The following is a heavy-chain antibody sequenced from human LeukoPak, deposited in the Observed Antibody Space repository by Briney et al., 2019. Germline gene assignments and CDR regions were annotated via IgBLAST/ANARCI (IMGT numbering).Heavy chain of an antibody. J-gene: IGHJ4*02. V-gene: IGHV3-74*01. Sequence: GSLRLSCKASGFIFSLYWMHWVRPVPGRGLVWVSRIEGGAIDTDYADFVKGRFTISRDNSENTLYMQMDSLTVEDTAVYYRARAGVISGWDSWGQGVLVTVSS. CDR2: IEGGAIDT. D-gene: IGHD3-3*02. CDR3: ARAGVISGWDS. CDR1: GFIFSLYW.